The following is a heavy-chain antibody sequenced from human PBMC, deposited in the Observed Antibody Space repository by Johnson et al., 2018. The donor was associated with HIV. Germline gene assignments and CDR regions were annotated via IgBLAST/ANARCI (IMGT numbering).Heavy chain of an antibody. CDR1: GFTFSNVW. CDR3: ARGWRYTYYNDDAHLLHAFDI. D-gene: IGHD3-22*01. Sequence: VQLVESGGGLVTPGGSLKLSCEASGFTFSNVWMHWVRQAPGRGLEWVGRIKSKRDGGAIDYAAPVKGRFTISRDSSKNTLYLQMNSLRAEDTALYYCARGWRYTYYNDDAHLLHAFDIWGQGTMVTVSS. V-gene: IGHV3-15*01. J-gene: IGHJ3*02. CDR2: IKSKRDGGAI.